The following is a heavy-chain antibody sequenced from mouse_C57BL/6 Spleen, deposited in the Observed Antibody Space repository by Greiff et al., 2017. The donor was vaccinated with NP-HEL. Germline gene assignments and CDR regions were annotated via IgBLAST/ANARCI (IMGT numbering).Heavy chain of an antibody. D-gene: IGHD1-1*01. J-gene: IGHJ4*01. Sequence: VQLQQSGPELVKPGASVKIPCKASGYTFTDYNMDWVKQSHGKSLEWIGDINPNNGGTIYNQKFKGKATLTVDKSSSTAYMELRSLTSEDTAVYDVARCHYHGREDYAMDYWGQGTTVTVSS. V-gene: IGHV1-18*01. CDR2: INPNNGGT. CDR1: GYTFTDYN. CDR3: ARCHYHGREDYAMDY.